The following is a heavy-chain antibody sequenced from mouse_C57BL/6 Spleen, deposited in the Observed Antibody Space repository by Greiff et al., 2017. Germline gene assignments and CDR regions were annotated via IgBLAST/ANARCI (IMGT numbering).Heavy chain of an antibody. CDR2: IDPSDSDT. J-gene: IGHJ1*03. V-gene: IGHV1-52*01. Sequence: VQLQQSVAELVRPGSSVKLSCKASGYTFTSYWMHWVKQRPIQGLEWIGNIDPSDSDTHYNQKFKDKATLTVDKSSSTAYVQLSSRASEDSAVYCFARKGWDWCFDVWGTGTTVTVSS. CDR1: GYTFTSYW. D-gene: IGHD1-1*02. CDR3: ARKGWDWCFDV.